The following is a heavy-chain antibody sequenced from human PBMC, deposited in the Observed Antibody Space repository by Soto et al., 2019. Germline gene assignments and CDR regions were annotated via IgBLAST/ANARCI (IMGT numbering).Heavy chain of an antibody. J-gene: IGHJ4*02. CDR2: IKEDGSEK. D-gene: IGHD6-13*01. CDR3: ARDRWVGIAAAGIDY. Sequence: EVQLVESGGGLVQPGGSLRLSFAASGFTFSRYWMSWVRQAPGKGLEWVANIKEDGSEKYYVDSVKGRFTISRDNAKNSPDLQMNSLRAEDTAVYYCARDRWVGIAAAGIDYWGQGTPVTVSS. CDR1: GFTFSRYW. V-gene: IGHV3-7*04.